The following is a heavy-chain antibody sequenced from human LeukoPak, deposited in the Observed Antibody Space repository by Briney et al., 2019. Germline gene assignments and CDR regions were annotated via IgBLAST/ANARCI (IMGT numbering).Heavy chain of an antibody. CDR3: AGYSSGWSSGGGY. V-gene: IGHV4-39*01. D-gene: IGHD6-19*01. CDR1: GGSISSLTYY. Sequence: SETLSLTCTVPGGSISSLTYYWGWIRQPPGRGLEWIASIYYSGTTYYSPYLKSRVTISVNRSNNQFSLRLTSVTAADTAVYFCAGYSSGWSSGGGYWGQGTLVTVSS. J-gene: IGHJ4*02. CDR2: IYYSGTT.